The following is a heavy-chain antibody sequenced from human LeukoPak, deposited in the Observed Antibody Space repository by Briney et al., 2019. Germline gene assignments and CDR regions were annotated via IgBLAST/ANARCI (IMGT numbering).Heavy chain of an antibody. CDR2: TYYRTKWYF. V-gene: IGHV6-1*01. CDR1: GDSVSNTAAS. D-gene: IGHD5/OR15-5a*01. Sequence: SQTLSLTCGISGDSVSNTAASWNWIRQSPSRGLEWLGRTYYRTKWYFSYAVSVESRATINPDTSKNQFSLQLNSVTPEDTALYYRARGAHGSYVSVFDLWGQGTLVTVSS. CDR3: ARGAHGSYVSVFDL. J-gene: IGHJ5*02.